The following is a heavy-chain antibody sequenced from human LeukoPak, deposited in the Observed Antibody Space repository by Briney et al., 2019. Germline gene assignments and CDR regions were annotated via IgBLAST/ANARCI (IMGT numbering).Heavy chain of an antibody. CDR1: GCTCSSYA. CDR2: ISGSGGST. J-gene: IGHJ4*02. D-gene: IGHD3-10*01. CDR3: AKSGSSHYFDY. V-gene: IGHV3-23*01. Sequence: PGGSLRLSCAASGCTCSSYAMSWVRQAPGKGLEWVSPISGSGGSTYYADSVKGRFTISRDNSQNTLYLQMNSLRAEDTAVYYCAKSGSSHYFDYWGQGTLVTVSS.